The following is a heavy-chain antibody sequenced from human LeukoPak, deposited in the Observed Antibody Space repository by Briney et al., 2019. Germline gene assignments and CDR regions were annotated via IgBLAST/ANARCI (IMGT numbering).Heavy chain of an antibody. V-gene: IGHV3-21*04. D-gene: IGHD5-18*01. Sequence: GGSLRLSCAASGFTFSSYSMNWVRQAPGKGLEWVSSISSSSSYIYYADSVKGRFTISRDNAKNSLYLQMNSLRAEDTALYYCAKDIRSSGYSPNFDYWGQGTLVTVSS. CDR3: AKDIRSSGYSPNFDY. CDR2: ISSSSSYI. CDR1: GFTFSSYS. J-gene: IGHJ4*02.